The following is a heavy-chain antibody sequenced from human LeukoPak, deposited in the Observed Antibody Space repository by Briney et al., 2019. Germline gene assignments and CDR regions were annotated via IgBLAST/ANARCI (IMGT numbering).Heavy chain of an antibody. CDR1: GFTFSSYA. Sequence: GGSLRLSCAASGFTFSSYAMTWVRQAPGKGLEWVSAISGGGRNTYYADSVKGRFTISRDNSKKTLYLQLSSLRADDTAVYYCAKQEAHSGYRSTFDYWGQGTLVTVSS. D-gene: IGHD5-12*01. CDR3: AKQEAHSGYRSTFDY. J-gene: IGHJ4*02. CDR2: ISGGGRNT. V-gene: IGHV3-23*01.